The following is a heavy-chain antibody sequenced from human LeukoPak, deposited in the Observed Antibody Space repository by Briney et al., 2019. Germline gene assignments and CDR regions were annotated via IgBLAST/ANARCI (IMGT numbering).Heavy chain of an antibody. J-gene: IGHJ5*02. Sequence: ASVKASCKASGGTFSSYAISWVRQAPGQGLEWMGGIIPIFGTANYAQKFQGRVTITTDKSTSTAYMELSSLRSEDTAVYYCARGSPGYSYGQRHFDPWGQGTLVTVSS. D-gene: IGHD5-18*01. CDR2: IIPIFGTA. V-gene: IGHV1-69*05. CDR3: ARGSPGYSYGQRHFDP. CDR1: GGTFSSYA.